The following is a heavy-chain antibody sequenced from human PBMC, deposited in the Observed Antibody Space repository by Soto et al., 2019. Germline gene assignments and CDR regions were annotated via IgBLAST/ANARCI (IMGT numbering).Heavy chain of an antibody. CDR3: ARAQGDSSGYYYADY. V-gene: IGHV3-30-3*01. D-gene: IGHD3-22*01. CDR1: GFTFSSYA. Sequence: GGSLRLSCAASGFTFSSYAMHWVRQAPGKGLEWVAVISYDGSNKYYADSVKGRFTISRDNSKNTLYLQMNSLRAEDTAVYHCARAQGDSSGYYYADYWGQGTLVTVS. CDR2: ISYDGSNK. J-gene: IGHJ4*02.